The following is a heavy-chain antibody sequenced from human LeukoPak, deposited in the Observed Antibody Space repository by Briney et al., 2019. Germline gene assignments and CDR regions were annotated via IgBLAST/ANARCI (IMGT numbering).Heavy chain of an antibody. D-gene: IGHD3-9*01. V-gene: IGHV3-9*01. J-gene: IGHJ6*02. CDR2: INWNSAEV. CDR3: ARWGPYYDILTGYYNPYGMDV. Sequence: GGSLRLSCAASGFTFDDYAMHWVRQVPGKGLKWISGINWNSAEVGYADSVKGRFTISRDNAKNSLYLQMNSLRAEDTAVYYCARWGPYYDILTGYYNPYGMDVWGQGTTVTVSS. CDR1: GFTFDDYA.